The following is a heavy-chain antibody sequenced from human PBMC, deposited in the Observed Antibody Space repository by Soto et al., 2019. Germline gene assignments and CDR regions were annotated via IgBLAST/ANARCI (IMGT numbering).Heavy chain of an antibody. CDR2: INHSGST. D-gene: IGHD6-13*01. J-gene: IGHJ5*02. Sequence: QVQLQQWGAGLLKPSETLSLTCAVYGGSFSGYYWSWIRQPPGKGLEWIGEINHSGSTNYNPSLTSRVTISVDTSKNQFSLKLSSVTAADTAVYYCARGPRRHSSSWYNWFDPWGQGTLVTVSS. CDR3: ARGPRRHSSSWYNWFDP. V-gene: IGHV4-34*01. CDR1: GGSFSGYY.